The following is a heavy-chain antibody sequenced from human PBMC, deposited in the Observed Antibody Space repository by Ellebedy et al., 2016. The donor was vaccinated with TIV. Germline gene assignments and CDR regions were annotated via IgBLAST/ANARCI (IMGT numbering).Heavy chain of an antibody. D-gene: IGHD4-17*01. CDR2: VIPLFGSA. V-gene: IGHV1-69*06. J-gene: IGHJ6*02. Sequence: AASVTVSCKASGGTFSSYAISWLRQAPGQGLEWMGGVIPLFGSATYAQKFQGRVTITADKSTSTAYMELSNLKSVDTAVYYCARDGTTVTTLHYFHYGMNVWGQGTTVTVSS. CDR3: ARDGTTVTTLHYFHYGMNV. CDR1: GGTFSSYA.